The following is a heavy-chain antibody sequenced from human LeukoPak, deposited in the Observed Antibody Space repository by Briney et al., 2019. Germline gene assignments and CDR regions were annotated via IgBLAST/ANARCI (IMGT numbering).Heavy chain of an antibody. V-gene: IGHV3-53*01. CDR1: GFTVSSNY. Sequence: GGSLRLSCAASGFTVSSNYMSWVRQAPGKGLEWVSVIYSGGSTYYADSVKGRFTISRDNSKNTLYLQMNSLRAEDTAVYYCARAPYYETTGPLWGQGTLVTVSS. CDR3: ARAPYYETTGPL. D-gene: IGHD3-22*01. J-gene: IGHJ4*02. CDR2: IYSGGST.